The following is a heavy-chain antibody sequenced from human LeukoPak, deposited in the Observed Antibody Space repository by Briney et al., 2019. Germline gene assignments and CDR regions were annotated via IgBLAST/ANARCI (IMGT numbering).Heavy chain of an antibody. Sequence: PGGSLRLSCAASGFTFSSYSMNWVRQAPGKGLEWVSSISSSSSYIYYADSVKGRFTISSDNAKNSLYLQMNSLRAEDTAVYYCARRGYYYYYMDVWGKGTTVTVSS. CDR2: ISSSSSYI. V-gene: IGHV3-21*01. CDR3: ARRGYYYYYMDV. CDR1: GFTFSSYS. J-gene: IGHJ6*03.